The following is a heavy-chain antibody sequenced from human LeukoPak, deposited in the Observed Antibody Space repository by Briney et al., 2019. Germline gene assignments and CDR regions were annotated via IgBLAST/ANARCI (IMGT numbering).Heavy chain of an antibody. J-gene: IGHJ2*01. D-gene: IGHD2-2*01. Sequence: SETLSLTCTVSGSSISSGYYWGWIRQPPGKGLEWIANIFHRGSTYYNPSLKSRVTISLDMSKNQFSLRLNSVTAADTAVYYCARKKDYYARYFDLWGRGTLVTVSS. CDR3: ARKKDYYARYFDL. CDR2: IFHRGST. V-gene: IGHV4-38-2*02. CDR1: GSSISSGYY.